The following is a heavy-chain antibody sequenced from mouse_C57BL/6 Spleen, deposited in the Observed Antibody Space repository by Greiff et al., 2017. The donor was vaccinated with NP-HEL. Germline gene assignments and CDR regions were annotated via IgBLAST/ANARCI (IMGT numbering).Heavy chain of an antibody. CDR2: IRNKANNHAT. CDR3: TRQEDGYYLTYFDV. CDR1: GFTFSDAW. J-gene: IGHJ1*03. V-gene: IGHV6-6*01. D-gene: IGHD2-3*01. Sequence: DVKLQESGGGLVQPGGSMKLSCAASGFTFSDAWMDWVRQSPEKGLEWVAEIRNKANNHATYYAESVKGRFTISRDDSKSSVYLQMNSLRAEDTGIYYCTRQEDGYYLTYFDVWGTGTTVTVSS.